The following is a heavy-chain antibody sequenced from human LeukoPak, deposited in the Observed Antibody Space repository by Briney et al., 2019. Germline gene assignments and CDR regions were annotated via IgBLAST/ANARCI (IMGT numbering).Heavy chain of an antibody. D-gene: IGHD5-24*01. V-gene: IGHV1-2*02. CDR2: INPNSGGT. CDR3: AREGDGYNHDIDY. CDR1: GYTFTGYY. J-gene: IGHJ4*02. Sequence: ASVKVSCKASGYTFTGYYMHWVRQAPGQGLEWMGWINPNSGGTNYAQKFQGRVTMTRDTSISTAYMELSRLRSDDTAVYYCAREGDGYNHDIDYWGQGTLVTVSS.